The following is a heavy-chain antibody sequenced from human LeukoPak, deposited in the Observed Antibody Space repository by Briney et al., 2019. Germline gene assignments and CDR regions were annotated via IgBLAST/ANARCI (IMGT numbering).Heavy chain of an antibody. CDR2: ISGSGGST. D-gene: IGHD4-17*01. J-gene: IGHJ4*02. CDR3: AKGTTVTPGGDFDY. Sequence: PGGSLRLSCATSGFTFSSYAMSWVRQAPGKGLEWVSAISGSGGSTYYADSVKGWFTISRDNSKNTLYLQMNSLRAEDTAVYYCAKGTTVTPGGDFDYWGQGTLVTVSS. V-gene: IGHV3-23*01. CDR1: GFTFSSYA.